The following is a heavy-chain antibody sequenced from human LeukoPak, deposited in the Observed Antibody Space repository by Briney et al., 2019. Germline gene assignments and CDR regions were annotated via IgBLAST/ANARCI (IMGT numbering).Heavy chain of an antibody. CDR3: ARHQQQLLDNMLPPVR. V-gene: IGHV3-33*01. Sequence: GALRVSCAASGFPFGSYGMHWVRQAPGKGLEWVAVIWYDGSNKYYADSVKGRFTISRDNSKNTLYLQMNSLRAEDTAVYYCARHQQQLLDNMLPPVRWGQGTLATVSS. CDR1: GFPFGSYG. J-gene: IGHJ4*02. D-gene: IGHD6-19*01. CDR2: IWYDGSNK.